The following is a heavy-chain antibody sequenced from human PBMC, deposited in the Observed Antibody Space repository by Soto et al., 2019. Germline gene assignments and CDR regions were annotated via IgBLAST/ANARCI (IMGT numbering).Heavy chain of an antibody. V-gene: IGHV1-8*02. CDR2: INPNSGNT. CDR3: ASWQQMTISDLDYYYYYCMDV. Sequence: GASVKVSCKASGYTFTSYDINWVRQATGQGLEWMGWINPNSGNTDYAQKFQGRVTMTRNTSISTAYMELSSLRSEDTAVYYCASWQQMTISDLDYYYYYCMDVWGQGTTVTVSS. D-gene: IGHD3-9*01. J-gene: IGHJ6*02. CDR1: GYTFTSYD.